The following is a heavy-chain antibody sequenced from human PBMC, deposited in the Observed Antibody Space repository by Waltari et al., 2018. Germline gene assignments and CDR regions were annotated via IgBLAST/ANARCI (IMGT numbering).Heavy chain of an antibody. Sequence: LESGGGLTEPGASLRLSCEASGFKVRGFSMDWVCPASGEGPEWVAFMGVDGSPIYYADSVRVRFTISRDNAKNVVHLQMNNLRHEDTAVYYCARGYWENSFDLWGPGTTVTVSS. D-gene: IGHD2-21*01. V-gene: IGHV3-48*02. CDR3: ARGYWENSFDL. J-gene: IGHJ3*01. CDR1: GFKVRGFS. CDR2: MGVDGSPI.